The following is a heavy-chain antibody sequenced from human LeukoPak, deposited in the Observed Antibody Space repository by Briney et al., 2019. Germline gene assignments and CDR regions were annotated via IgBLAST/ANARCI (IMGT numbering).Heavy chain of an antibody. Sequence: SGGSLRLSCTATGFTFSNFGMAWVRQAPGQGLEWVSTISGSGGNMYQADSVKGRFTISRDNSRSTLYLQMNSLRAEDTAVYYCAKDHTVTTKKDYWGQGTLVTVSS. CDR3: AKDHTVTTKKDY. CDR1: GFTFSNFG. V-gene: IGHV3-23*01. D-gene: IGHD4-17*01. CDR2: ISGSGGNM. J-gene: IGHJ4*02.